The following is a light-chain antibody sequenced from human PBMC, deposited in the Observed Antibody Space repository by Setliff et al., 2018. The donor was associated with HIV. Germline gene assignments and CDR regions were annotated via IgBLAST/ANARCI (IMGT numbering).Light chain of an antibody. Sequence: VLAQPASVSGSPGQSITISCTGTSRDIGSSNFVSWYQQHPGKAPKVMIYNVDKRPSGGSNRFSGSKSGNTASLTISGLQTEDEADYYCSSYSINNLYVFATGTKVTVL. CDR1: SRDIGSSNF. V-gene: IGLV2-14*03. CDR2: NVD. CDR3: SSYSINNLYV. J-gene: IGLJ1*01.